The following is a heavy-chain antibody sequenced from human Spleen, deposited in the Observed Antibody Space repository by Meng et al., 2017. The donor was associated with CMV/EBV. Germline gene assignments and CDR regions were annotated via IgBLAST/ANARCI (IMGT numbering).Heavy chain of an antibody. J-gene: IGHJ4*02. V-gene: IGHV4-59*12. Sequence: SETLSLTCTVSGGFISSYYWSWIRQPPGKGLEWIGYIYYSGSTYYNPSLKSRVTISVDTSKNQFSLKLDSVTAADTAVYYCAREYSMWGNYFDHWGRGTLVTVSS. CDR2: IYYSGST. CDR1: GGFISSYY. CDR3: AREYSMWGNYFDH. D-gene: IGHD6-13*01.